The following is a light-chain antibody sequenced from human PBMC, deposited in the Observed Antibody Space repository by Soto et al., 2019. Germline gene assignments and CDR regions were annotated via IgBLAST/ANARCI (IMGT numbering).Light chain of an antibody. CDR1: QGISSY. CDR2: GAS. J-gene: IGKJ1*01. Sequence: RVTPSPSSFSASICKTLMLSCWASQGISSYLAWYQQKPGKAPKLLIYGASSMQTGIPSRFSGSGSGTDFTLTISRLQPEDFAIYYCQQYYSTPGTFGQGTKVDIK. CDR3: QQYYSTPGT. V-gene: IGKV1-8*01.